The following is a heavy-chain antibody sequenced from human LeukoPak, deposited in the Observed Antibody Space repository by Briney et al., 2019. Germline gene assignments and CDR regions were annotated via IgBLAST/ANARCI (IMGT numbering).Heavy chain of an antibody. CDR3: ASEGEGGPSDY. V-gene: IGHV1-18*04. CDR1: VYTFTIYG. D-gene: IGHD1-26*01. Sequence: SVKVSCKASVYTFTIYGIGCVRRSTGQPLEWSGCISGFKGNTSYVQKVEGGINMTTDTSTTSAYVELRSLRSDDTAGYCCASEGEGGPSDYWGQGTLVTVSS. CDR2: ISGFKGNT. J-gene: IGHJ4*02.